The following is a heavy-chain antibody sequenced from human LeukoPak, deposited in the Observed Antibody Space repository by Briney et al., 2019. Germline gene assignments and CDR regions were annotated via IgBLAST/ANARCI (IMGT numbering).Heavy chain of an antibody. D-gene: IGHD3-16*01. V-gene: IGHV1-46*01. CDR3: ARDLGDYFDY. CDR2: INPSGGST. Sequence: ASVKVSCKASGYTFTSYAMHWVRQAPGQGLEWMGRINPSGGSTSYAQKFQGRVTMTRDTSTSTVYMELSSLRSEDTAVYYCARDLGDYFDYWGQGTLVTVSS. CDR1: GYTFTSYA. J-gene: IGHJ4*02.